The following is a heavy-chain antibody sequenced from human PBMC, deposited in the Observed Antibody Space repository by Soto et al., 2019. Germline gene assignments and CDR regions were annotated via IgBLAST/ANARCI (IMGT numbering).Heavy chain of an antibody. CDR3: ARFRGYCTAGNCAIDY. Sequence: KPSETLSLTCDVSGYAITSGHYWGWIRQAPGKGLEWIGNIFHDERTNYNPSLKSRVFILLDTSKNHFSLKLTSVTAADTAVYYCARFRGYCTAGNCAIDYWGQGTLVTVSS. D-gene: IGHD2-15*01. CDR1: GYAITSGHY. V-gene: IGHV4-38-2*01. CDR2: IFHDERT. J-gene: IGHJ4*01.